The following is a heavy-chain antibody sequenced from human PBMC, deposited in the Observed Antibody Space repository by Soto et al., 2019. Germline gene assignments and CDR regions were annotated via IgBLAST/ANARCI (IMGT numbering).Heavy chain of an antibody. D-gene: IGHD1-20*01. CDR3: AKDRVDNWNPNWFDP. J-gene: IGHJ5*02. V-gene: IGHV3-23*01. Sequence: GSLRLSCAASGFTFSSYAMSWVRQAPGKGLEWVSAISGSGGSTYYADSVKGRFTISRDNSKNTLYLQMNSLRAEDTAVYYCAKDRVDNWNPNWFDPWGQGTLVTVSS. CDR2: ISGSGGST. CDR1: GFTFSSYA.